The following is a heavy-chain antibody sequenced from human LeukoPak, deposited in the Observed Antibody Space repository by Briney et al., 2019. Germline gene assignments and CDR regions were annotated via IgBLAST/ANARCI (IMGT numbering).Heavy chain of an antibody. CDR2: ISSSSSYI. Sequence: GGSLRLSCAASGFTFSSYSMNWVRQAPGKGLEWVSSISSSSSYIYYADSVKGRFTISRDNAKNSLYLQVNSLRAEDTAVYYCARIPVRGLWFGEFKIDYWGQGTLVTVSS. J-gene: IGHJ4*02. D-gene: IGHD3-10*01. V-gene: IGHV3-21*01. CDR3: ARIPVRGLWFGEFKIDY. CDR1: GFTFSSYS.